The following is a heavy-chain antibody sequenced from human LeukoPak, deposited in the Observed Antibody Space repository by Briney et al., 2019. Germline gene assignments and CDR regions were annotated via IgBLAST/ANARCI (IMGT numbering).Heavy chain of an antibody. CDR1: GFTFSSYA. CDR3: AKDHSGWYDKWFDP. Sequence: GGSLRLSCAASGFTFSSYAMSWVRQAPGKGLEWVSSISGSGGSTYYADSVKGRFTISRDNSKNTLYLQMNSLGAEDTAVYYCAKDHSGWYDKWFDPWGQGTLVTVSS. D-gene: IGHD6-19*01. J-gene: IGHJ5*02. CDR2: ISGSGGST. V-gene: IGHV3-23*01.